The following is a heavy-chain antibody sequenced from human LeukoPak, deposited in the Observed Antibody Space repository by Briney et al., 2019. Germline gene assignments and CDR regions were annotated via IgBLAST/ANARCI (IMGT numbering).Heavy chain of an antibody. J-gene: IGHJ4*02. CDR2: IKQDGSEK. Sequence: GGSLRLSCAASGFTFSSYWMSWVRQAPGKGLEWVANIKQDGSEKYYVDSVKGRFTISRDNAKSSLYLQMNSLRADDTAVYYCAKMSGVVWFGELRLPFDYWGQGTLVTVSS. D-gene: IGHD3-10*01. CDR1: GFTFSSYW. V-gene: IGHV3-7*03. CDR3: AKMSGVVWFGELRLPFDY.